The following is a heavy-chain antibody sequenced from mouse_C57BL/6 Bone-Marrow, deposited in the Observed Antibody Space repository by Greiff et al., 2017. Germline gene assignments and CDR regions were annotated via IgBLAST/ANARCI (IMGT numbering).Heavy chain of an antibody. J-gene: IGHJ1*03. D-gene: IGHD1-1*01. V-gene: IGHV5-4*03. CDR1: GFTFSSYA. CDR2: ISDGGSYT. CDR3: ARVTTGNWYFDV. Sequence: EVKLQESGGGLVKPGGSLKLSCAASGFTFSSYAMSWVRQTPEKRLEWVATISDGGSYTYYPDNVKGRFTISRDNAKNNLYLQMSHLKSEDTAMYYCARVTTGNWYFDVWGTGTTVTVSS.